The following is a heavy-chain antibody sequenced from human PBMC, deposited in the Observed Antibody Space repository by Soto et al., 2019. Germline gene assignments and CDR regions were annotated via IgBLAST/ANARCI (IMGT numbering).Heavy chain of an antibody. CDR2: ISAYNGNT. V-gene: IGHV1-18*01. CDR3: ARARGYCSGGSCSESFDY. D-gene: IGHD2-15*01. Sequence: ASVKVSCKASGYTFTSYGISWVRQAPGQRLEWMGWISAYNGNTNYAQKLQGRVTMTTDTSTSTAYMELRSLRSDDTAVYYCARARGYCSGGSCSESFDYWGQGTLVTVSS. J-gene: IGHJ4*02. CDR1: GYTFTSYG.